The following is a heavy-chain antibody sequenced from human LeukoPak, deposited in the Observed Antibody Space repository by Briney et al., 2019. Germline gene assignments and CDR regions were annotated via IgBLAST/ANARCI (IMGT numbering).Heavy chain of an antibody. J-gene: IGHJ4*02. V-gene: IGHV3-53*05. Sequence: GGSLRLSCAASGFTVSSIHMVWVRQAPGKGLEWVSVTYTGGNSYYADSVKGRFIISRDISKNTLYLQMNSLRAEDTAVYYCARDRSEYSSSPGHYWGQGTLVTVSS. CDR3: ARDRSEYSSSPGHY. CDR2: TYTGGNS. CDR1: GFTVSSIH. D-gene: IGHD6-6*01.